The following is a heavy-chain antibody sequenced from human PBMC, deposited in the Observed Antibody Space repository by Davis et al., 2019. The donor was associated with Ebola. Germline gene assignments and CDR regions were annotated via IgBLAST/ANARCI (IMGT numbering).Heavy chain of an antibody. Sequence: SVKVSCKASGGTFRSYAITWVRQAPGQGLEWMGGIVPMFGTANYAQKFQSRVTIIADESTSTANMELSSLRSEDTAVYYCVREGGYGDPNVWGKGTTVTVSS. V-gene: IGHV1-69*13. J-gene: IGHJ6*04. D-gene: IGHD4-17*01. CDR2: IVPMFGTA. CDR1: GGTFRSYA. CDR3: VREGGYGDPNV.